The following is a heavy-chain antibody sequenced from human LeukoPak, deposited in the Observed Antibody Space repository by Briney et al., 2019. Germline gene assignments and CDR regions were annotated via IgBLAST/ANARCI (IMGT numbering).Heavy chain of an antibody. CDR3: AKTPPGDYGGNSANWYFDL. Sequence: GGSLRLSCVASGFTFSSNSMNWVRQAPGKGLEWVSSISSSSSYIYYADSVKGRFTISRDNAKNSLYLQMNSLRAEDTAVYYCAKTPPGDYGGNSANWYFDLWGRGTLVTVSS. V-gene: IGHV3-21*01. CDR1: GFTFSSNS. CDR2: ISSSSSYI. J-gene: IGHJ2*01. D-gene: IGHD4-23*01.